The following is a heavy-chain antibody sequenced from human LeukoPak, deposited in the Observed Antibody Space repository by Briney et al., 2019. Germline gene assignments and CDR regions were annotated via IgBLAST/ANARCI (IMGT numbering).Heavy chain of an antibody. CDR1: GASISSPNW. CDR2: IYHSGST. Sequence: PSETLSLTCAVSGASISSPNWWSWVRQPPGKGLEWIGEIYHSGSTNYNPSLESRATISVDKSKNQFSLKLNSVTAADTAVYYCARAYYYYMDVWGKGTTVSVS. J-gene: IGHJ6*03. CDR3: ARAYYYYMDV. V-gene: IGHV4-4*02.